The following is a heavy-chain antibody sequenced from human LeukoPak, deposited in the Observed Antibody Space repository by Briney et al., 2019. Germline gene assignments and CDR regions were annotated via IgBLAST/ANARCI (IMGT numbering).Heavy chain of an antibody. Sequence: KPSETLSLTCTVSGYSTSSGYYWGWIRQPPGKGLEWTGSIYHSGSTYYNPSLKSRVTISVDTSKNQFSLKLSSVTAADTAVYYCIWSESGTAAIWGQGTLVTVSS. CDR2: IYHSGST. V-gene: IGHV4-38-2*02. D-gene: IGHD2-2*01. CDR1: GYSTSSGYY. J-gene: IGHJ4*02. CDR3: IWSESGTAAI.